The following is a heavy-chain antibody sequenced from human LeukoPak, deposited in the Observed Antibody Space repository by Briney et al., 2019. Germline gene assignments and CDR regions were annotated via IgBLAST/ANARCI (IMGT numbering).Heavy chain of an antibody. CDR2: ISSSSSTI. CDR3: ARDGYSSSWYDYYFDY. D-gene: IGHD6-13*01. J-gene: IGHJ4*02. CDR1: GFTFSSYS. Sequence: PGGSLRLSCAASGFTFSSYSMNWVRQAPGKGLEWVSYISSSSSTIYYADSVKGRFTISRDNAKNSLYLQMNSLRDEDTAVYYCARDGYSSSWYDYYFDYWGLGNLVTVSS. V-gene: IGHV3-48*02.